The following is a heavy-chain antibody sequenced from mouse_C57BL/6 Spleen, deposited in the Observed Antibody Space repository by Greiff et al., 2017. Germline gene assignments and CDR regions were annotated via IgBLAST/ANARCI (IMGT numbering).Heavy chain of an antibody. J-gene: IGHJ3*01. CDR1: GFTFSSYA. D-gene: IGHD2-5*01. CDR2: ISDGGSYT. CDR3: AKGSYYSKGEFAY. V-gene: IGHV5-4*03. Sequence: EVNVVESGGGLVKPGGSLKLSCAASGFTFSSYAMSWVRQTPEKRLEWVATISDGGSYTYYPDNVKGRFTISRDNAKNNLYLQMSHLKSEDTAMYYCAKGSYYSKGEFAYWGQGTLVTVSA.